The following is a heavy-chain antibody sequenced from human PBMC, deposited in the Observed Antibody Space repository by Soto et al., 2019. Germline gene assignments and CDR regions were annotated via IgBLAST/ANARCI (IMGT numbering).Heavy chain of an antibody. CDR3: GRGIAVPEAPNS. CDR2: INAGNGNT. V-gene: IGHV1-3*01. Sequence: ASVKVSCKASGYTFTSYAMHWVRQAPGQSLEWMGWINAGNGNTKYSQRFQGRVTITRDTSASTAYMDLSSLRSEDTAVYYCGRGIAVPEAPNSWGQEPRVPVPS. J-gene: IGHJ4*02. CDR1: GYTFTSYA. D-gene: IGHD6-19*01.